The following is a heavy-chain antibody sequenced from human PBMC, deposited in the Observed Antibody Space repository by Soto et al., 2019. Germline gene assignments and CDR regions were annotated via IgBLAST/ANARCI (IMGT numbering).Heavy chain of an antibody. CDR2: IWYDGSKQ. CDR1: GFTFSSYG. V-gene: IGHV3-33*01. Sequence: QVQLVESGGGVVQPGTSLRLSCAPSGFTFSSYGMHWVRQAPGKGLEWVAVIWYDGSKQYYADSVKGRFTISRDNSKNTLYLQMYSLRAEDTAVYYCARDLGVTNYYFDYWGQGTLVTVSS. D-gene: IGHD3-3*01. J-gene: IGHJ4*02. CDR3: ARDLGVTNYYFDY.